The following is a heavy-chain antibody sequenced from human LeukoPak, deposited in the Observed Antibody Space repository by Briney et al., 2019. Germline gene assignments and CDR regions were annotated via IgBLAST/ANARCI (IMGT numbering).Heavy chain of an antibody. CDR3: AREDNEEKDIVVVPAAIRD. CDR2: INHSGST. CDR1: GGSFSGYY. J-gene: IGHJ4*02. Sequence: SETLSLTCAVYGGSFSGYYWSWIRQPPGKGLEWLGEINHSGSTNYNPSLKSRVTISVDTSKNQFSLKLSSVTAADTAVYYRAREDNEEKDIVVVPAAIRDWGQGTLVTVSS. V-gene: IGHV4-34*01. D-gene: IGHD2-2*01.